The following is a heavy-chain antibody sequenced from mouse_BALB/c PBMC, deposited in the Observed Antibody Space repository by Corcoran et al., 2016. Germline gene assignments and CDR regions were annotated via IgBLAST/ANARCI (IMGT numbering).Heavy chain of an antibody. CDR1: GYTFTNYG. Sequence: QIQLVQSGPELKKPGETVKISCKASGYTFTNYGMNWVKQAPGKGLKWMGWINTYTGEPTYADDFKGRFAFSLETSASTAYLQINNRKNEDTATYFCALRRVSRGYSFDYWGQCTTLTVSS. CDR3: ALRRVSRGYSFDY. V-gene: IGHV9-3-1*01. CDR2: INTYTGEP. J-gene: IGHJ2*01. D-gene: IGHD2-12*01.